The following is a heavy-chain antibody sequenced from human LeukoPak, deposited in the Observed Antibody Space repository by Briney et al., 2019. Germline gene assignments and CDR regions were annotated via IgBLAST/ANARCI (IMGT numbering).Heavy chain of an antibody. Sequence: SETLSLTCSVSGGSISDFYWSWIRQSPGKGLQYIGYIYHSGSTNYNPSLKSRVTMSVDTSKNQFSLKLSSVTAADTAVYYCAREGARGLHYYFDYWGQGTLVTVSS. CDR2: IYHSGST. J-gene: IGHJ4*02. CDR1: GGSISDFY. V-gene: IGHV4-59*12. CDR3: AREGARGLHYYFDY. D-gene: IGHD4/OR15-4a*01.